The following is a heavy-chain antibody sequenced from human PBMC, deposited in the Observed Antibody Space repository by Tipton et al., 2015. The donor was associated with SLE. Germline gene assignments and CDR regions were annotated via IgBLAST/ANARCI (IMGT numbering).Heavy chain of an antibody. CDR3: ARDGLDYYESSGSFDY. J-gene: IGHJ4*02. V-gene: IGHV4-39*07. Sequence: TLSLTCTVSGGSTSSGIYFWGWIRQTPGKGLEWIGSMYYSGAAYYNPSLKSRVTISLDTSKNQFSLKLNSVTAADTAVYYCARDGLDYYESSGSFDYWGQGTLVTVSS. CDR1: GGSTSSGIYF. D-gene: IGHD3-22*01. CDR2: MYYSGAA.